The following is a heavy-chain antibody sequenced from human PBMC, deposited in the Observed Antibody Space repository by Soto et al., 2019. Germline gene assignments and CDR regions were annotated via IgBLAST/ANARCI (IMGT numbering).Heavy chain of an antibody. CDR2: IKPDGSAT. V-gene: IGHV3-7*01. D-gene: IGHD2-21*02. CDR3: ARAGYCGPGCYYYFDY. Sequence: GGSLRLSCAVSGFTFGSYWMNWVRLIPGKGLEWVAYIKPDGSATYYVDSVKGRFTISRDNAKNSPYLQMNSLRVEDTSVYYCARAGYCGPGCYYYFDYWGQGTLVTVSS. CDR1: GFTFGSYW. J-gene: IGHJ4*02.